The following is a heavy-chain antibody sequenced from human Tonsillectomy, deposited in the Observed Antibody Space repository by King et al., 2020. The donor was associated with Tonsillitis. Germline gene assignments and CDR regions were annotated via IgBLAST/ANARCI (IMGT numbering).Heavy chain of an antibody. V-gene: IGHV4-4*07. J-gene: IGHJ4*02. CDR1: GGSISSYY. CDR3: ARGGSSLSFLDY. D-gene: IGHD3-16*01. CDR2: IYTSGST. Sequence: QLQESGPGLVKPSETLSLTCTVSGGSISSYYWSWIRQPAGKGLEWIGHIYTSGSTNYNPSLKSRVTMSVDTSKNQFSLKVTSVIAADTAVYYCARGGSSLSFLDYWGQGTLVTVSS.